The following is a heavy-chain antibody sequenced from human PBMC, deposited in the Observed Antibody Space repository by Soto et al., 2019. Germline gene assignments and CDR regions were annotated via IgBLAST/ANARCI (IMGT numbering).Heavy chain of an antibody. CDR2: IYYTGTT. CDR1: GGSITSDTYY. V-gene: IGHV4-39*01. CDR3: AIPSMAITWYFDL. D-gene: IGHD3-10*01. J-gene: IGHJ2*01. Sequence: QVQLQESGPRLVKPSETLSLTCTVSGGSITSDTYYWAWVRQTPGKGLEWIGSIYYTGTTYYNPSLQSRASMSLDKSKNQFSLRLPSVTAADTAVYYCAIPSMAITWYFDLWGRGSLVTVSS.